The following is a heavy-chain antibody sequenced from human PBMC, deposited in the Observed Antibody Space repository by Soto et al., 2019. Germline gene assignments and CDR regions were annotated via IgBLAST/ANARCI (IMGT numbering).Heavy chain of an antibody. V-gene: IGHV3-23*01. CDR2: ITGSGGST. D-gene: IGHD3-10*01. CDR3: AKRLSGSGYKEYFDY. CDR1: GFTFSSYA. J-gene: IGHJ4*02. Sequence: PGGSLRLSCAASGFTFSSYAMSWVRQAPGKGLEWVSGITGSGGSTYYADSVKGRFTISRDNSKNTLYLQMNSLRAEDTAVYYCAKRLSGSGYKEYFDYWGQGTLVTVSS.